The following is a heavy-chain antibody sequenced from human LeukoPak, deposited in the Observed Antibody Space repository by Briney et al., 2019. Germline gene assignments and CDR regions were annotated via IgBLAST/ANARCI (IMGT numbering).Heavy chain of an antibody. J-gene: IGHJ3*02. Sequence: VASVKVSCKASGGTFSSYAISWVRQAPGQGLEWMGGIIPIFGTANYAQKFQGGVTITADESTSTAYMELSSLRSEDTAVYYCARESYPDAFDIWGQGTMVTVSS. CDR1: GGTFSSYA. V-gene: IGHV1-69*13. D-gene: IGHD1-26*01. CDR2: IIPIFGTA. CDR3: ARESYPDAFDI.